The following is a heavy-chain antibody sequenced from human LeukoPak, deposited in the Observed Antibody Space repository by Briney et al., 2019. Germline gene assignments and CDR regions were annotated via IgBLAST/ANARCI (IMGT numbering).Heavy chain of an antibody. Sequence: GGSLRLSCAASGFTFSSYSMNWVRQAPGKGLEWVSAISGSGGSTYYGDSVKGRFTISRDNSKNTLYLQMNSLRPDDTALYYCARALADSRGYYLGFDYWGQGTLVTVSS. CDR2: ISGSGGST. CDR1: GFTFSSYS. D-gene: IGHD3-22*01. J-gene: IGHJ4*02. CDR3: ARALADSRGYYLGFDY. V-gene: IGHV3-23*01.